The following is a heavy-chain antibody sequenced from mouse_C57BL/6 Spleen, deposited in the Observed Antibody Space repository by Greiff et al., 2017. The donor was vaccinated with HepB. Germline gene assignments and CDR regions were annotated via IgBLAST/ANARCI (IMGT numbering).Heavy chain of an antibody. Sequence: VQGVESGAELARPGASVKLSCKASGYTFTSYGISWVKQRTGQGLEWIGEIYPRSGNTYYNEKFKGKATLTADKSSSTAYMELRSLTSEDSAVYFCANYYGTPFDYWGQGTTLTVSS. CDR1: GYTFTSYG. V-gene: IGHV1-81*01. J-gene: IGHJ2*01. CDR3: ANYYGTPFDY. D-gene: IGHD1-1*01. CDR2: IYPRSGNT.